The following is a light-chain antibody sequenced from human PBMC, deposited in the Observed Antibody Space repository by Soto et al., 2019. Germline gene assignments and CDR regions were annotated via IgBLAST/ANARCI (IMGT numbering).Light chain of an antibody. CDR1: SGDVGGYNS. CDR2: DVS. J-gene: IGLJ3*02. Sequence: QSALTQPRSVSGSLGQSVTISCTGTSGDVGGYNSVSWYQQHPGKAPKLMIFDVSKWPSGVPDRFSGSKSGNTASLTISGLQAEDEATYYCAAWDDTLNGQVFGGGTQLTVL. CDR3: AAWDDTLNGQV. V-gene: IGLV2-11*01.